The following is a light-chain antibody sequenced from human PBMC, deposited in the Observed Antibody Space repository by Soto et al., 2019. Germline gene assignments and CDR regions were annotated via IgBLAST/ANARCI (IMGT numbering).Light chain of an antibody. CDR3: QQYNNWPPIN. Sequence: DIQITQSPCSRSASVVDRVTITCRASQVIRNDLVWYQQKPGTAPKRLIYAASTLQSGVPSRFSGSGSGTEFTLTISSLQPDDFAVYYCQQYNNWPPINFGQGTRREI. CDR2: AAS. V-gene: IGKV1-17*01. CDR1: QVIRND. J-gene: IGKJ5*01.